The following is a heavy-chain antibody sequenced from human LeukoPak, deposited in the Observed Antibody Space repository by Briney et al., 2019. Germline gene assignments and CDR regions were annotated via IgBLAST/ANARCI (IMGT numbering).Heavy chain of an antibody. CDR2: IYYSGST. D-gene: IGHD3-10*01. J-gene: IGHJ4*02. V-gene: IGHV4-59*01. CDR1: GGSISSYY. CDR3: ARDGSGSNGHFDY. Sequence: SETLSLTCTVSGGSISSYYWSWIRQPPGKGLEWIGYIYYSGSTNYNPSLKSRVTISVDTSKNQFSLKLSSVTAADTAVYYCARDGSGSNGHFDYWGQGILATVSS.